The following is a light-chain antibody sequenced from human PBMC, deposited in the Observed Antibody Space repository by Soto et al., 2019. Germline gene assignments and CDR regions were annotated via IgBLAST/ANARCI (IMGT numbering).Light chain of an antibody. CDR1: QSISSW. V-gene: IGKV1-5*01. CDR2: DAS. CDR3: QQYKSYWT. Sequence: DIQMTQSPSTLSASVGDRVTITCRASQSISSWLAWYQQKPGKAPKLLIYDASSLESGVPSRFSGSGSGTEFTLTISSLQPDDFATYYCQQYKSYWTLGQGTKV. J-gene: IGKJ1*01.